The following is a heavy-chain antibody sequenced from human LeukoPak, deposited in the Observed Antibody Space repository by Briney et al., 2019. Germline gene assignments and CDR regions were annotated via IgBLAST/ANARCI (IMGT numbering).Heavy chain of an antibody. CDR1: GGSFSGYY. Sequence: SDTLSLTCAVYGGSFSGYYWSWIRQPPGKGLEGMGEINHSGSTNYNPSLKSRVTISVDTSKNQFFLKLSSVTAADTAVYYCARGLSPRINMVRGVRPPFRGVFDYWGQGTLVTVSS. V-gene: IGHV4-34*01. J-gene: IGHJ4*02. CDR2: INHSGST. CDR3: ARGLSPRINMVRGVRPPFRGVFDY. D-gene: IGHD3-10*01.